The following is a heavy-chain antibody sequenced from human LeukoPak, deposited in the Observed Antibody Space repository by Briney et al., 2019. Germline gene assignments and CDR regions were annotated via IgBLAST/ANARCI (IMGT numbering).Heavy chain of an antibody. CDR1: GYTFTGYY. V-gene: IGHV1-2*02. J-gene: IGHJ5*02. D-gene: IGHD3-10*01. CDR3: ARGGSGSYFSWLDP. Sequence: PSVKVSCKASGYTFTGYYIHWVRQAPGQGLECVGWINPNSGGTNYAQKFQGRVTMTRDTSISTAYMELSRLRSDDTAVYCCARGGSGSYFSWLDPWGQGTLVTVSS. CDR2: INPNSGGT.